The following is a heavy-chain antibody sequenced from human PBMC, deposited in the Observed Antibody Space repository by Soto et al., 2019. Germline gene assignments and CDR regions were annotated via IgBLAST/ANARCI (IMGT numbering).Heavy chain of an antibody. V-gene: IGHV4-31*03. D-gene: IGHD3-22*01. J-gene: IGHJ4*02. Sequence: SETLSLTCTVSGGSITSGGYYWSWIRQHPGKGLEWIGYIYFSGSTYYNSSLKSRVTISVDTSKNQFSLKLSSVTAADTAVFYCARVSGYYGDYFDYWGQGTLVTVSS. CDR1: GGSITSGGYY. CDR2: IYFSGST. CDR3: ARVSGYYGDYFDY.